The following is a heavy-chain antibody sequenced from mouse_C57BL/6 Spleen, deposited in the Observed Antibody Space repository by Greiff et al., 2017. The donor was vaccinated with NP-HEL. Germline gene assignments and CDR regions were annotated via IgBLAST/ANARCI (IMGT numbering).Heavy chain of an antibody. CDR2: IWRGGST. Sequence: VMLVESGPGLVQPSQSLSITCTVSGFSLTSYGVHWVRQSPGKGLEWLGVIWRGGSTDYNAAFMSRLSITKDNSKSQVFFKMNSLQADDTAIYYCAKRDYDYTSGAMDYWGQGTSVTVSS. CDR3: AKRDYDYTSGAMDY. J-gene: IGHJ4*01. D-gene: IGHD2-4*01. CDR1: GFSLTSYG. V-gene: IGHV2-5*01.